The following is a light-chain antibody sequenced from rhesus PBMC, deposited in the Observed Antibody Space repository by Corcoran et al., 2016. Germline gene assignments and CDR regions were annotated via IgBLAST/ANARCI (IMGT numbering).Light chain of an antibody. Sequence: QPALTQPRSESNSLGQSDTISCTGTGNDVGGYNDVSWYQQPSGAAPKLLIYNVNKRPSGVSDRFSGSKAADTASLTISGLQAEDEADYYCCSYRSGSTFVFGSGTRLTVL. CDR3: CSYRSGSTFV. V-gene: IGLV2S9*01. CDR2: NVN. CDR1: GNDVGGYND. J-gene: IGLJ6*01.